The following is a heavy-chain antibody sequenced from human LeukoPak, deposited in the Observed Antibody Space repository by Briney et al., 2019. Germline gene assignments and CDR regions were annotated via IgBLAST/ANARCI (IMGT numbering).Heavy chain of an antibody. CDR1: GGSFSSEA. CDR2: IIPIFGTA. CDR3: GRKAGDCGGGSCYSIDY. J-gene: IGHJ4*02. V-gene: IGHV1-69*05. D-gene: IGHD2-15*01. Sequence: GASVKVSCKAFGGSFSSEAISWVRQAPGQGLEWMGGIIPIFGTANYAQKFQGRVTITTDKSTSTAYMEVSSLRSEDTAVYYCGRKAGDCGGGSCYSIDYWGQGTLVTVSS.